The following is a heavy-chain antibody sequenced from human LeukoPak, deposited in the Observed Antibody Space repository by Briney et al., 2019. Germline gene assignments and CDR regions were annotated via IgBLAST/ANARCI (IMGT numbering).Heavy chain of an antibody. CDR2: INPNSGGT. CDR1: GYTFTDYY. J-gene: IGHJ3*02. CDR3: ARVAGIAVAGTEAFDI. D-gene: IGHD6-19*01. V-gene: IGHV1-2*04. Sequence: ASVKVSCKASGYTFTDYYIHWVRQAPGQGLEWMGWINPNSGGTNYAQKFQGWVTMTRDTSISTAYMELSRLRSDDTAVYYCARVAGIAVAGTEAFDIWGQGTMVTVSS.